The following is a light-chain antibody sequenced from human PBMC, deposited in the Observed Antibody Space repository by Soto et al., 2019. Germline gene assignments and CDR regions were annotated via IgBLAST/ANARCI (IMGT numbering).Light chain of an antibody. V-gene: IGKV3-15*01. CDR3: QQYNNWPPIT. CDR1: QSVSIK. CDR2: DTS. Sequence: EIVSTQSPATRSVSPGERATLTCRASQSVSIKLAWYQQKPGQAPRLLIYDTSTRATGIPARFSGSGSGTEFTLTISSLQSEDFAVYYCQQYNNWPPITLCQGTRLEIK. J-gene: IGKJ5*01.